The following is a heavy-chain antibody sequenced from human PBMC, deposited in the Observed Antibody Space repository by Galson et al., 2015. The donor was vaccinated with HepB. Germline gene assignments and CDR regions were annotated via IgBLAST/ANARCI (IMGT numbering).Heavy chain of an antibody. CDR1: GYTFTGYY. V-gene: IGHV1-2*06. D-gene: IGHD5-18*01. Sequence: SVKVSCKASGYTFTGYYMHWVRQAPGQGLEWMGRINPNSGGTNYAQKFQGRVTMTRDTSISTAYMELSRLRSDDTAVYYCARADTGQNRDYGMDVWGQGTTVTVSS. CDR3: ARADTGQNRDYGMDV. CDR2: INPNSGGT. J-gene: IGHJ6*02.